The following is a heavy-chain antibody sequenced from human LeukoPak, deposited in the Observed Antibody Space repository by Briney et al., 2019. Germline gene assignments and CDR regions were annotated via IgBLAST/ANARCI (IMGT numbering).Heavy chain of an antibody. V-gene: IGHV3-30*02. J-gene: IGHJ4*02. Sequence: GGSLRLSCAASGFTFSSYGMHWVRQAPGKGLEWVAFIRYDGSNKYYADSVKGRFTISRDNSKNTLYLQMNSLRAEDTAVYYCAKIPVDTAMANVDYWGQGTLATVSS. D-gene: IGHD5-18*01. CDR3: AKIPVDTAMANVDY. CDR2: IRYDGSNK. CDR1: GFTFSSYG.